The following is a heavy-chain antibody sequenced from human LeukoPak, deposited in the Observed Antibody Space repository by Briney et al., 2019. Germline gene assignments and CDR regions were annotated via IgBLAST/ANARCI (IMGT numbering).Heavy chain of an antibody. J-gene: IGHJ5*02. CDR2: INHSGST. Sequence: SETLSLTCTVSGGSISSYYWSWIRQPPGKGLEWIGEINHSGSTNYNPSLKSRVTISVDTSKNQFSLKLSSVTAADTAVYYCARGKGSYHHNWFDPWGQGTLVTVSS. CDR1: GGSISSYY. V-gene: IGHV4-34*01. CDR3: ARGKGSYHHNWFDP. D-gene: IGHD3-16*02.